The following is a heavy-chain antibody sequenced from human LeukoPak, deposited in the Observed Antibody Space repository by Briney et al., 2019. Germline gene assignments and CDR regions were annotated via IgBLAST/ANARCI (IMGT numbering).Heavy chain of an antibody. J-gene: IGHJ4*02. V-gene: IGHV3-7*03. CDR3: ARRYFDY. CDR1: AFIFSGHW. Sequence: GGSLRLSCEGSAFIFSGHWMNWVRQTPGKGLEWVANIKQDGSEKHYVDSVKGRFTVSRDNAKNSLYLQMNSLRAEDTAMYYCARRYFDYWGQGTLVTVSS. CDR2: IKQDGSEK.